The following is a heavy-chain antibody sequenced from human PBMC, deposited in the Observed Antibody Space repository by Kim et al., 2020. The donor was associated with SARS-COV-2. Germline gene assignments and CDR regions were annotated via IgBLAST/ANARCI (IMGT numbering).Heavy chain of an antibody. Sequence: SETLSLTCAVYGGSFSGYYWSWIRQPPGKGLEWIGEINHSGSTNYNPSLKSRVTISVDTSKNQFSLKLSSVTAADTAVYYCARGAGPRPRYGSGSPLRWGQGTMVTVSS. J-gene: IGHJ3*01. D-gene: IGHD3-10*01. CDR3: ARGAGPRPRYGSGSPLR. V-gene: IGHV4-34*01. CDR2: INHSGST. CDR1: GGSFSGYY.